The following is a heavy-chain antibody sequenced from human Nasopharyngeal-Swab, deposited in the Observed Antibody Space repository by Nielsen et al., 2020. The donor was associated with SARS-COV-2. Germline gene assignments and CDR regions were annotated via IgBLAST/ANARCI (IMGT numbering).Heavy chain of an antibody. CDR1: DVSIRSSNYS. CDR3: ARLDSRSSGDY. D-gene: IGHD6-6*01. CDR2: IYPSGST. J-gene: IGHJ4*02. Sequence: SETLSLTCTVSDVSIRSSNYSWGWIRQPPGKGLEWIAQIYPSGSTNYNPSLRSRVTISIDTSKKQFSLKLHSVTAADTAVYYCARLDSRSSGDYWGQGSLVTVSS. V-gene: IGHV4-39*01.